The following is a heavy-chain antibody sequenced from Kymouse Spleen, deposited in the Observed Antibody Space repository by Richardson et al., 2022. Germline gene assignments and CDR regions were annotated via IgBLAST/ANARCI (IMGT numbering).Heavy chain of an antibody. Sequence: EVQLVESGGGLVQPGGSLRLSCAASGFTFSSYWMHWVRQAPGKGLVWVSRINSDGSSTSYADSVKGRFTISRDNAKNTLYLQMNSLRAEDTAVYYCARDRGSGSSYYYYYYGMDVWGQGTTVTVSS. CDR2: INSDGSST. CDR3: ARDRGSGSSYYYYYYGMDV. D-gene: IGHD1-26*01. J-gene: IGHJ6*02. V-gene: IGHV3-74*01. CDR1: GFTFSSYW.